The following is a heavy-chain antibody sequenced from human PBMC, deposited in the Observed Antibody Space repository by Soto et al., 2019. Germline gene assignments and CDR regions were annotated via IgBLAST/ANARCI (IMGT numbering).Heavy chain of an antibody. CDR2: TYYRSKWYN. J-gene: IGHJ4*02. CDR3: ARDLTDLTVTPYYFDY. D-gene: IGHD4-17*01. Sequence: SQTLSLTCAISGDSVSSNSAAWNWIRQSPSRGLEWLGRTYYRSKWYNDYAVSVKSRITINPDTSKNQFSLQLNSVTPEDTAVYYCARDLTDLTVTPYYFDYWGQGTLVTVSS. V-gene: IGHV6-1*01. CDR1: GDSVSSNSAA.